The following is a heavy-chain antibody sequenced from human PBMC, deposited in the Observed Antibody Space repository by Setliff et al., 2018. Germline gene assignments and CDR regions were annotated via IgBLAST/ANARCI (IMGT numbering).Heavy chain of an antibody. V-gene: IGHV4-59*08. CDR3: ARMSGFQYIDV. D-gene: IGHD3-3*01. J-gene: IGHJ6*03. Sequence: NPSETLSLTCTVSGGSISSYYWSWIRQPPGKGLEWIGYIYYSGSTNYNPSLKSRVTISVDTSKNQFSLKLSSVTAADTAVYYCARMSGFQYIDVWGKGTTVTVSS. CDR2: IYYSGST. CDR1: GGSISSYY.